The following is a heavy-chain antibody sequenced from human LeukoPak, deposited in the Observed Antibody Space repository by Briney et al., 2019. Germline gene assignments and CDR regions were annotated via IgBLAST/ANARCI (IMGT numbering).Heavy chain of an antibody. J-gene: IGHJ4*02. CDR2: ISSSSSYI. CDR3: ARVSSMGAVYYFHY. V-gene: IGHV3-21*01. CDR1: GFTFSSYS. Sequence: GGSLRLSCAASGFTFSSYSMNWVRQAPGKGLEGVSSISSSSSYIYYADSVKGRFTISRDNAKNSLYLQMNSLRAEDTAVYYCARVSSMGAVYYFHYWGQGTLVTVSS. D-gene: IGHD1-26*01.